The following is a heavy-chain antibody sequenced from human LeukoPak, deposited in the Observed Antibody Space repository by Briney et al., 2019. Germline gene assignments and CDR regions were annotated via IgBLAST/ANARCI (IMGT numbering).Heavy chain of an antibody. Sequence: PGGSLRLSCAASGFTFSNYEMNWVRQAPGKGLEWVSYIDNGGSSTYYADSVRGRFTISRDSAKSSLSLQMNSLRVEDLALYYCAKDAGLNSEYMDVWGKGTTVTVSS. CDR1: GFTFSNYE. CDR3: AKDAGLNSEYMDV. CDR2: IDNGGSST. D-gene: IGHD1-26*01. V-gene: IGHV3-48*03. J-gene: IGHJ6*04.